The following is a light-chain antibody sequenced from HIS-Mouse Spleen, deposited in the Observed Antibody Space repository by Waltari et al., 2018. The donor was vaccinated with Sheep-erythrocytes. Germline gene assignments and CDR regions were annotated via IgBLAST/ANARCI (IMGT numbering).Light chain of an antibody. V-gene: IGKV1-27*01. J-gene: IGKJ4*01. CDR2: AAS. CDR1: KGISND. CDR3: QKYNSAPLS. Sequence: DIQLTQTPSYPAASVGNRVTITCRASKGISNDLAWYQQKPGKVPKLLMYAASTLQSGVPSRFSGSGSGTDFTLTISSLQPEDVATYYCQKYNSAPLSFGGGTKVEIK.